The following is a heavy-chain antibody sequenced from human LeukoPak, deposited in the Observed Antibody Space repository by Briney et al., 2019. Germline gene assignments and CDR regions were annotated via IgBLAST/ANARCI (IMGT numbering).Heavy chain of an antibody. D-gene: IGHD5-18*01. CDR3: AKAYESGYSYGHFDY. J-gene: IGHJ4*02. Sequence: PGRSLRLSCAASGFTFSSYAMSWVRQAPGKGLEWVSAISGSGGSTHYADSVKGRFTISRDNSKNTLYLQMNSLRAEDTAVYYCAKAYESGYSYGHFDYWGQGTLVTVSS. V-gene: IGHV3-23*01. CDR2: ISGSGGST. CDR1: GFTFSSYA.